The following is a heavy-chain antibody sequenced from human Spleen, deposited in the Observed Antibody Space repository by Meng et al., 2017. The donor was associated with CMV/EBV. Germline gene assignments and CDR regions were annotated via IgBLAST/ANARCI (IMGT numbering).Heavy chain of an antibody. V-gene: IGHV3-30*02. CDR2: IHYDGTNK. Sequence: GGSLRLSCAASGFTFSTYGMHWVRQAPGKGLEWVSFIHYDGTNKYYADSVKGRFTISRDNSKSTLYLQMNSLRAEDTAVYYCAKDRYQTNYFDFWGQGTLVTVSS. J-gene: IGHJ4*02. D-gene: IGHD1-1*01. CDR3: AKDRYQTNYFDF. CDR1: GFTFSTYG.